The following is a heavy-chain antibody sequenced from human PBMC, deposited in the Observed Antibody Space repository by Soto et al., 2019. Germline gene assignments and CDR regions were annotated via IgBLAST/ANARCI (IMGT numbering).Heavy chain of an antibody. CDR2: IIPIFGTA. D-gene: IGHD6-19*01. J-gene: IGHJ6*02. CDR1: GGTFSSYA. V-gene: IGHV1-69*13. Sequence: ASVKVSCKASGGTFSSYAISWVRQAPGQGLEWMGGIIPIFGTANYAQKFQGRVTITADESTSTAYMELSSLRSEDTAVYYCARGTMSSGWYPDFYYYYGMDVWGQGTTVTDSS. CDR3: ARGTMSSGWYPDFYYYYGMDV.